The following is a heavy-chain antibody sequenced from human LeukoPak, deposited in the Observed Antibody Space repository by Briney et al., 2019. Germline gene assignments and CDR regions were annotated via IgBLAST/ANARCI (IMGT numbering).Heavy chain of an antibody. J-gene: IGHJ6*03. Sequence: PSETLSLTCAVYGGSFSGYYWSWIRQPPGKGLEWIGEINHSGSTNYNPSLKSRVTISVDTSKNQFSLKLSSVTAADTAVYYCARGPVGATPWYYYYYMDVWGKGTTVTASS. CDR2: INHSGST. CDR1: GGSFSGYY. V-gene: IGHV4-34*01. D-gene: IGHD1-26*01. CDR3: ARGPVGATPWYYYYYMDV.